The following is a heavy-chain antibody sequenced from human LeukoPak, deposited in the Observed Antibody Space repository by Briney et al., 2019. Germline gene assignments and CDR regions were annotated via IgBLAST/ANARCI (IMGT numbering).Heavy chain of an antibody. V-gene: IGHV3-23*01. CDR2: ITYSSDTT. CDR1: GFTFSSYG. Sequence: GGSLRLSCAASGFTFSSYGMTWVRQAPGKGLEWVSVITYSSDTTYYADSVKGRFTISRDNSKNTLYLQMNSLRAEDTAVYYCAKGYDTTYYHYYFMDVWGKGTTVTISS. J-gene: IGHJ6*03. D-gene: IGHD2-2*01. CDR3: AKGYDTTYYHYYFMDV.